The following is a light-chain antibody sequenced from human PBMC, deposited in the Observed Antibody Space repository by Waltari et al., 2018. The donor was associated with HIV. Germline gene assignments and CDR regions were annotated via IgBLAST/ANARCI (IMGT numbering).Light chain of an antibody. CDR1: QSVSSN. Sequence: VLTQSPVTLSVSPGERATLSCRASQSVSSNLAWYQQKPGQAPRVIIYGAVTRATGVPARFSGGRSGTEFTLTISGLQSEDFAVYYCQEYNSWPSWAFGQGTKVEVK. CDR3: QEYNSWPSWA. J-gene: IGKJ1*01. V-gene: IGKV3-15*01. CDR2: GAV.